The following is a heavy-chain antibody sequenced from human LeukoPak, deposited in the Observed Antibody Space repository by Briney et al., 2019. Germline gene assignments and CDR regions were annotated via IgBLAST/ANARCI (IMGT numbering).Heavy chain of an antibody. CDR3: ARVNGGGSDY. CDR1: GFTLSCQI. D-gene: IGHD5-24*01. V-gene: IGHV3-64*01. J-gene: IGHJ4*02. CDR2: ITSNGDTT. Sequence: PGGSPKLSLAASGFTLSCQIMHWVRPAPGKGPESVSAITSNGDTTYYASSVKGRFTISRDNSKNTLFLQMGSLRTEDTAVYYCARVNGGGSDYWGQGTLVTVSS.